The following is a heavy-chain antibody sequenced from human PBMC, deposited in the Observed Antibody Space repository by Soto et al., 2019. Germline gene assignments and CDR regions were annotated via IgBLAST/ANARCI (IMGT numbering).Heavy chain of an antibody. J-gene: IGHJ6*02. D-gene: IGHD6-13*01. Sequence: GGSLRLSCAASGFTFSSYGMHWVRQAPGKGLEWVAVISYDGSNKYYADSVKGRFTISRDNSKNTLYLQMNSLRAEDTAVYYCAKVPSWYYYYYYGMDVWGQGTTV. CDR1: GFTFSSYG. CDR3: AKVPSWYYYYYYGMDV. V-gene: IGHV3-30*18. CDR2: ISYDGSNK.